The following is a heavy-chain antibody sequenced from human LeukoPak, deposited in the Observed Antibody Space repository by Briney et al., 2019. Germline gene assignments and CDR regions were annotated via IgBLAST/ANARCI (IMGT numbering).Heavy chain of an antibody. J-gene: IGHJ5*02. CDR2: IYFGGTT. D-gene: IGHD4-23*01. V-gene: IGHV4-59*01. CDR3: ARHRSDTGGKKGVNWFDP. CDR1: GGSIKNYY. Sequence: PSETLSLTCSVSGGSIKNYYWSWIRQPPGKRLEWLGNIYFGGTTDYNSSLKSRLTISVDTFKNQLSLNLQSVTAADTATYYCARHRSDTGGKKGVNWFDPWGQGTLVTVSS.